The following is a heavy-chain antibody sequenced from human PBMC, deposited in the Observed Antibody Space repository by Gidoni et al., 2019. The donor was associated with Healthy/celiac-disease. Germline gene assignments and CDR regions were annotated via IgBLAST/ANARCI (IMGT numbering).Heavy chain of an antibody. CDR2: ISYDGSNK. V-gene: IGHV3-30*18. D-gene: IGHD3-22*01. CDR3: AKDFDYYDSRGIMDY. J-gene: IGHJ4*02. Sequence: QVQLVEYGGGVVQPGRSLRLSCAASGFTFSSYGMHWVRQAPGKGLEWVAVISYDGSNKYYADSVKGRFTISRDNSKNTLYLQMNSLRAEDTAVYYCAKDFDYYDSRGIMDYWGQGTLVTVSS. CDR1: GFTFSSYG.